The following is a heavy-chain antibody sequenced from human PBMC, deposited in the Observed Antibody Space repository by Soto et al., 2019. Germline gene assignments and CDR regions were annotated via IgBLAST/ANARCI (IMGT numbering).Heavy chain of an antibody. D-gene: IGHD6-6*01. Sequence: ASVKVSCKTSGYTFSNYGITWVRQAPGQPLEWLGWISLYSDGTNYAQKFQGRVSMTTDTSTTTAYMDSLRADDTAVYYCARLPGGTAPRPDYWGQGTMVTVSS. V-gene: IGHV1-18*01. CDR1: GYTFSNYG. CDR3: ARLPGGTAPRPDY. J-gene: IGHJ4*02. CDR2: ISLYSDGT.